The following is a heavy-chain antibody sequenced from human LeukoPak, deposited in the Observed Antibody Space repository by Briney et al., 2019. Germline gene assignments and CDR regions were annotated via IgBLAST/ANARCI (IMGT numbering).Heavy chain of an antibody. CDR3: ARYGSGLNDY. V-gene: IGHV3-48*01. D-gene: IGHD6-19*01. J-gene: IGHJ4*02. Sequence: GGSLRLSCAASGFTFSSYSMNWVSQAPGKGLEWVSYISSSSSTIYYADSVKGRFTISRDNAKNSLYLQMNSLRAEDTAVYYCARYGSGLNDYWGQGTLVTVSS. CDR2: ISSSSSTI. CDR1: GFTFSSYS.